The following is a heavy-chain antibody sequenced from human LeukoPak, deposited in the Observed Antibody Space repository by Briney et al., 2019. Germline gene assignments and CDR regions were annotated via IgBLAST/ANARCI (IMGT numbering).Heavy chain of an antibody. CDR2: ISVSGDAT. CDR1: GFTFSSYA. D-gene: IGHD1-26*01. V-gene: IGHV3-23*01. J-gene: IGHJ4*02. Sequence: GGSPRLSCAASGFTFSSYAMSWVRQAPGKGLEWVSEISVSGDATYYADSVKGRFTISRDKSKNTLYLQMNSLRADDTAVYFCAKTTGGSYKGYFDFWGQGTLVTVSS. CDR3: AKTTGGSYKGYFDF.